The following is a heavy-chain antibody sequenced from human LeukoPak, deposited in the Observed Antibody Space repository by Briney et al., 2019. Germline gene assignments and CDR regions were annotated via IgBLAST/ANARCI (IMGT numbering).Heavy chain of an antibody. CDR3: ARVGALPSGSYYSYYYGMDV. J-gene: IGHJ6*02. CDR2: INPNSGGT. Sequence: WASVKVSCKASGYTFTGYYMHWVRQAPGQGLEWMGWINPNSGGTSYAQKFQGRVTMTRDTSISTAYMELSRLRSDDTAVYYCARVGALPSGSYYSYYYGMDVWGQGTTVTVSS. D-gene: IGHD1-26*01. CDR1: GYTFTGYY. V-gene: IGHV1-2*02.